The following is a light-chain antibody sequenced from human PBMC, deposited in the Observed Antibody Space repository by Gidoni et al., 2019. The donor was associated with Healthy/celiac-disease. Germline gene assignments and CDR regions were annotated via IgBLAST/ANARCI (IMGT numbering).Light chain of an antibody. CDR2: GAS. Sequence: VLTQSPGTLSLSPGERATLSCRASQSVSSSYLAWYQQKPGQAPRLLIYGASSRATGIPDRFSGSGSGTDFTLTISRLEPEDVAVYYCQQYGSSPWTFXQXTKVEIK. V-gene: IGKV3-20*01. J-gene: IGKJ1*01. CDR1: QSVSSSY. CDR3: QQYGSSPWT.